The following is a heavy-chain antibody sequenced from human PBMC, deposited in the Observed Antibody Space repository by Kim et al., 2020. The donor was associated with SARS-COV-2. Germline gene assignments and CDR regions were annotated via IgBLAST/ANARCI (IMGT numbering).Heavy chain of an antibody. CDR1: GFTFSDYY. CDR3: ARDEVVASWVPARPDY. Sequence: GGSLRLSCAASGFTFSDYYMSWIRQAPGKGLEWVSYISSSSSYTNYADSVKGRFTISRDNAKNSLYLQMNSLRAEDTAVYYCARDEVVASWVPARPDYWGQGTLVTVSS. V-gene: IGHV3-11*06. D-gene: IGHD6-6*01. J-gene: IGHJ4*02. CDR2: ISSSSSYT.